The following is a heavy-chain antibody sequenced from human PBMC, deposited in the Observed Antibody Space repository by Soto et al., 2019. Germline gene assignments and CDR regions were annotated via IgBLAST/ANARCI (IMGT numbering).Heavy chain of an antibody. CDR3: ARDPRSGYDSSGYYYTGAFDI. V-gene: IGHV4-31*03. CDR1: GGSISSGGYY. D-gene: IGHD3-22*01. Sequence: SETLSLTCTVSGGSISSGGYYWSWIRQHPWKGLEWIGYIYYSGSTYYNPSLKSRVTISVDTSKNQFSLKLSSVTAADTAVYYCARDPRSGYDSSGYYYTGAFDIWGQGTMVT. CDR2: IYYSGST. J-gene: IGHJ3*02.